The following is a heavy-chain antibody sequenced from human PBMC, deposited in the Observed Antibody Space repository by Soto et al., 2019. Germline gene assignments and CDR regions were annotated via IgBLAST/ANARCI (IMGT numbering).Heavy chain of an antibody. Sequence: PSETLSLTCAVSGYSISSNNWWVWIRQPPGKALEWIGHIYYDGSTYYNPSLKSRATMSVDTSTNQFSLKLSSVTAVDTAVYYCARRMTNYYGLDYWGQGTLVTVSS. D-gene: IGHD3-10*01. V-gene: IGHV4-28*01. CDR3: ARRMTNYYGLDY. J-gene: IGHJ4*02. CDR2: IYYDGST. CDR1: GYSISSNNW.